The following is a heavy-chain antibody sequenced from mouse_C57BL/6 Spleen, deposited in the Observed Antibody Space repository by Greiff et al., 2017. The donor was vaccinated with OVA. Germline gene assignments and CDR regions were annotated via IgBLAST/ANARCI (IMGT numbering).Heavy chain of an antibody. J-gene: IGHJ1*03. D-gene: IGHD1-1*01. CDR1: GYTFTSYW. V-gene: IGHV1-59*01. Sequence: QVQLQQPGAELVRPGTSVKLSCKASGYTFTSYWMHWVKLRPGQGLEWIGVIDPSDSYTNYNQKFKGKATLTVDTSSSTAYMQLSSLTSEDSAVYYCARAVVAPYWYFDVWGTGTTVTVSS. CDR2: IDPSDSYT. CDR3: ARAVVAPYWYFDV.